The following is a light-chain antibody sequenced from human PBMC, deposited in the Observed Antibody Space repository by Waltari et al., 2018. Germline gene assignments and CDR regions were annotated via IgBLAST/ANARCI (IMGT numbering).Light chain of an antibody. CDR2: DAS. CDR1: QSVTNY. CDR3: QQRSKWPLT. V-gene: IGKV3-11*01. Sequence: DIVLTQSPATLSLSPGERATLACMASQSVTNYLASYQLKPGQAPRLLIYDASNRATGIPARFSGSGSGTDFTLTISNLEPEDSAVYYCQQRSKWPLTFGRGTKVEIK. J-gene: IGKJ4*01.